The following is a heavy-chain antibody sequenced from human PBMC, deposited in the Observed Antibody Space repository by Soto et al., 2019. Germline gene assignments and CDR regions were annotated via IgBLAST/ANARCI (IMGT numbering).Heavy chain of an antibody. CDR3: ARGFGRFLEWLLPYY. CDR2: ISGSGGST. J-gene: IGHJ4*02. D-gene: IGHD3-3*01. Sequence: GGSLRLSCAASGFTFSSYAMSWVRQAPGKGLEWVSAISGSGGSTYYADSVKGRFTISRDNAKNTLYLQMNSLRDEDTAVYYCARGFGRFLEWLLPYYWGQGTLVTVSS. CDR1: GFTFSSYA. V-gene: IGHV3-23*01.